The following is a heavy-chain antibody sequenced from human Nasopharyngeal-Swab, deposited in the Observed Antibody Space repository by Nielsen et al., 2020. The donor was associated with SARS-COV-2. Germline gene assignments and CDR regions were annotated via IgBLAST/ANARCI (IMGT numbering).Heavy chain of an antibody. CDR3: AEKGYTSSWYFY. Sequence: SETLSLTCAMYGGSFSGYYWSWIRQPPGKGLEWIGEINHSGSTDYNPSHKSRVTTSLDTSKNQFSLKLRSVTAADTAVYYCAEKGYTSSWYFYWGQGTLVTVSS. D-gene: IGHD6-13*01. CDR1: GGSFSGYY. V-gene: IGHV4-34*01. J-gene: IGHJ4*02. CDR2: INHSGST.